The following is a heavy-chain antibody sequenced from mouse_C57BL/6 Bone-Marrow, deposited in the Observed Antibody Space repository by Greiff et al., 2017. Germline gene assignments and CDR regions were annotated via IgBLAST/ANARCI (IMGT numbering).Heavy chain of an antibody. V-gene: IGHV1-63*01. Sequence: QVQLQQSGAELVRPGTSVKMSCKASGYTFTNYWIGWAKQRPGHGLEWIGDIYPGGGYTNYNEKFKGKATLTADKSPSTAYMQFSSLTSEDSAIYYCARERYYGSYFDYWGQGTTLTVSS. CDR3: ARERYYGSYFDY. CDR2: IYPGGGYT. CDR1: GYTFTNYW. D-gene: IGHD1-1*01. J-gene: IGHJ2*01.